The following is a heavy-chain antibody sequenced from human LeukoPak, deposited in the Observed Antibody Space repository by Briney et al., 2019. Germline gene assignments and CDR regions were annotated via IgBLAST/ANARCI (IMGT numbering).Heavy chain of an antibody. CDR3: ARVDDRGHYYDSSGPRKLFDY. CDR2: IYTSGST. V-gene: IGHV4-61*02. Sequence: PSETLSLTCTVSGGSISSGSYYWSWIRQPAGKGLEWIGRIYTSGSTNYNPSLKSRVTISVDTSKNQFSLKLSSVTAADTAVYYCARVDDRGHYYDSSGPRKLFDYWGQGTLVTVSS. J-gene: IGHJ4*02. D-gene: IGHD3-22*01. CDR1: GGSISSGSYY.